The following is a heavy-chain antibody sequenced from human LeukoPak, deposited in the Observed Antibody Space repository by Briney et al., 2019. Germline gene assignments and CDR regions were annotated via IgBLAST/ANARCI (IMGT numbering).Heavy chain of an antibody. V-gene: IGHV1-2*02. J-gene: IGHJ4*02. CDR1: GYTFTGYY. CDR3: ARDMVGAPTAIDY. D-gene: IGHD1-26*01. Sequence: GASVNVSCKSSGYTFTGYYMHWVRQAPGQGREGMGWINPNSGGTNYAQKFQGRVTMTRDTSISTAYMELSRLRSDDTAVYYCARDMVGAPTAIDYWGQGTLVTVSS. CDR2: INPNSGGT.